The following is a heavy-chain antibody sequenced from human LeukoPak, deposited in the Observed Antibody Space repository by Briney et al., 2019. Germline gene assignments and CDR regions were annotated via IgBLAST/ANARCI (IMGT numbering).Heavy chain of an antibody. CDR1: XFTFGTYW. CDR2: ISYDGSNK. CDR3: ARGPYLYCSSTSCYFDY. J-gene: IGHJ4*02. Sequence: GGSLRLSCAXSXFTFGTYWMNWVRQAPGKGLEWVAVISYDGSNKYYADSVKGRFTISRDNSKNTLYLQMNSLRAEDTAVYYCARGPYLYCSSTSCYFDYWGQGTLVTVSS. V-gene: IGHV3-30-3*01. D-gene: IGHD2-2*01.